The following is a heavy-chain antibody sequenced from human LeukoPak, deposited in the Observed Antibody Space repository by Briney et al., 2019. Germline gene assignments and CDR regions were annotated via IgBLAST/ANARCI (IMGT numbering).Heavy chain of an antibody. V-gene: IGHV3-7*04. J-gene: IGHJ4*02. Sequence: GGSLRLSCAASGFTFSSYWMSWVRQAPGKGLEWVANIKQDGSEKYYVDSVKGRFTISRDNAKNSLYLQMNSLRAEDTAVYYCARDHTMVRGPFDYWGQGTLVTVSS. D-gene: IGHD3-10*01. CDR3: ARDHTMVRGPFDY. CDR1: GFTFSSYW. CDR2: IKQDGSEK.